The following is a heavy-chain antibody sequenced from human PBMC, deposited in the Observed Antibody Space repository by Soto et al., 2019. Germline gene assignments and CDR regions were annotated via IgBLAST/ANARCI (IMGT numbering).Heavy chain of an antibody. D-gene: IGHD3-10*01. Sequence: EVQLVESGGGLIQPGGSLRLSCAVSGFTVSNNYMSWVRQAPGKGLEGVSVIYSGGYTAYGDSVKGRFTISRDNSKNTQYHQIKSRSAAAPAVYYWATQPGGGGYWGQGTLVTVSS. CDR2: IYSGGYT. J-gene: IGHJ4*02. CDR3: ATQPGGGGY. V-gene: IGHV3-53*01. CDR1: GFTVSNNY.